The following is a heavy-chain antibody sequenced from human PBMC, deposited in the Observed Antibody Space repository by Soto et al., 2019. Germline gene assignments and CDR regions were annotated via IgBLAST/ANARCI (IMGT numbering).Heavy chain of an antibody. J-gene: IGHJ6*02. CDR1: VYSFTSYW. CDR3: ARPGSTYYYSYGMDV. D-gene: IGHD3-10*01. V-gene: IGHV5-51*01. Sequence: GGSLKISCNCSVYSFTSYWIGWVRHMPAKGLEWMGIIYPGDSDTRYSPSFQRQVTISAATTISTAYLQWSRLKASDTVMYYCARPGSTYYYSYGMDVWGQGTTVTVSS. CDR2: IYPGDSDT.